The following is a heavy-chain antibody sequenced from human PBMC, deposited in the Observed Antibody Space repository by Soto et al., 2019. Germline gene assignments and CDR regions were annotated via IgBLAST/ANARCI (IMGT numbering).Heavy chain of an antibody. CDR1: GGSTSSYY. D-gene: IGHD6-6*01. CDR2: IYYSGST. J-gene: IGHJ4*02. Sequence: SETLSLTCSVSGGSTSSYYWSWIRQPPGKGLEWIGNIYYSGSTNYNPSLKSRVTISVDTSKNQFSLKLTSVTAADTAVYFCARGPYRNSGIFDYWGQGTLVTVSS. V-gene: IGHV4-59*01. CDR3: ARGPYRNSGIFDY.